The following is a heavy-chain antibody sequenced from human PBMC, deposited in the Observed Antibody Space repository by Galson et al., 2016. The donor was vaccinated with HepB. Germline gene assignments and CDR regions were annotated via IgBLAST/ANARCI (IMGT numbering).Heavy chain of an antibody. CDR1: GFTFSSYV. CDR2: ISGRGGST. J-gene: IGHJ2*01. CDR3: AKDYSNYFWYFDF. Sequence: SLRLSCAASGFTFSSYVMSWVRQAPGKGLEWVSVISGRGGSTYYADSVKGRFTISRDNSKNTMYLQMNSLRAEDTAVYYCAKDYSNYFWYFDFWGRGTLVTVSS. D-gene: IGHD4-11*01. V-gene: IGHV3-23*01.